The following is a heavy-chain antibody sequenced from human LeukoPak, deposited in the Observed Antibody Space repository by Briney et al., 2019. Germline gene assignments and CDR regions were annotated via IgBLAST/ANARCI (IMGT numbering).Heavy chain of an antibody. Sequence: ASVKVSRKASGYTFTSYDINWVRQATGQGLEWMGWMNPNSGSTGYAQKFQGRVTITRNTSISTAYMELSGLRSEDTAVYYCARGRSTGYPYYFEYWGQGALVTVSS. CDR3: ARGRSTGYPYYFEY. CDR1: GYTFTSYD. D-gene: IGHD5-12*01. V-gene: IGHV1-8*03. CDR2: MNPNSGST. J-gene: IGHJ4*02.